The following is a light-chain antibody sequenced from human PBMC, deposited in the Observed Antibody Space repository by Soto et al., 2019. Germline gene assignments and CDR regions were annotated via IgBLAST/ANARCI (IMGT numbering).Light chain of an antibody. Sequence: DIVLAQSPGTLSLSPGERATLSCRASQSVSNNYLAWYQQKPGQAPRLLIYGASKRATGIPDRFSGSGSGTDFTLTISRLEPEDFAVYYWQQYGRSRTFGQGTKVDIK. CDR2: GAS. J-gene: IGKJ1*01. CDR3: QQYGRSRT. V-gene: IGKV3-20*01. CDR1: QSVSNNY.